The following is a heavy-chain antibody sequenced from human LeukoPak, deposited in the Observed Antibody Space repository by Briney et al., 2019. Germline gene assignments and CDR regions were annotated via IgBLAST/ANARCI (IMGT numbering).Heavy chain of an antibody. CDR2: INPSGGST. Sequence: ASVKVSCKASGYTFTSYYMHWVRQAPGQGLEWMGIINPSGGSTSYAQKFQGRVTVTRDTSTSTVYMELSSLRSEDTAVYYCATGAPPAEYFQHWGQGTLVTVSS. D-gene: IGHD3-10*01. CDR1: GYTFTSYY. CDR3: ATGAPPAEYFQH. J-gene: IGHJ1*01. V-gene: IGHV1-46*01.